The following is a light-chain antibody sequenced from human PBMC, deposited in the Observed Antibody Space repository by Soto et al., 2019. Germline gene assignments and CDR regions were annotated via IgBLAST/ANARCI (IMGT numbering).Light chain of an antibody. CDR3: EQDDKRPLA. CDR1: QDISNY. V-gene: IGKV1-33*01. CDR2: DAS. J-gene: IGKJ4*02. Sequence: DIQVPQSPSSLSGSVGDRVTIACQASQDISNYLNWDQQKPGKAPKLLIYDASNLETGVPSRFIGRGSGTYCSFAISILQSGDMATLFFEQDDKRPLAVGGGTKVDIK.